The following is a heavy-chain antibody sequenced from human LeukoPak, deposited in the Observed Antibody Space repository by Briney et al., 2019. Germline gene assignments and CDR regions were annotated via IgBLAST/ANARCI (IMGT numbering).Heavy chain of an antibody. CDR3: AKDPAYYYDSSGYDPFDY. CDR1: GFTFSSYA. Sequence: TGGSLRLSCAASGFTFSSYAMSWVRQAPGKGLEWVSAISGSGGSTYYADSVKGRFTISRDNSKNTLYLQMNSLRAEDTAVYYCAKDPAYYYDSSGYDPFDYWGQGTLVTVSS. J-gene: IGHJ4*02. D-gene: IGHD3-22*01. CDR2: ISGSGGST. V-gene: IGHV3-23*01.